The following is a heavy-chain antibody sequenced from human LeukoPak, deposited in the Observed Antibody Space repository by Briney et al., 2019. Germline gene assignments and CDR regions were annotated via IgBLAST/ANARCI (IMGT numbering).Heavy chain of an antibody. Sequence: GGSLRLSCAASGFTFSGSAMHWVRQASGKGLEWVSRIRSKANSYATAYAASVKGRFTISRDDSKNTAYLQMNSLKTEDTAVYYCTRPIMITFGGVIEDDYWGQGTLVTVSS. J-gene: IGHJ4*02. CDR1: GFTFSGSA. CDR2: IRSKANSYAT. CDR3: TRPIMITFGGVIEDDY. D-gene: IGHD3-16*01. V-gene: IGHV3-73*01.